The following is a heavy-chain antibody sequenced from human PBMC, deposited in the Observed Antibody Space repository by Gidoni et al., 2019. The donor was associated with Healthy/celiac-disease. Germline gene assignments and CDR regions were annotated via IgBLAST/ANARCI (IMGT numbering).Heavy chain of an antibody. Sequence: EVQLVEAGGGLVQPGGSLRLSCAASGFPFSSYAMSWVRQAPGKGLEWVSAISGSGGSTYYADSVKGRFTISRDNSKNTLYLQMNSLRAEDTAVYYCAKGGRGSYWYFDLWGRGTLVTVSS. J-gene: IGHJ2*01. CDR1: GFPFSSYA. CDR2: ISGSGGST. V-gene: IGHV3-23*04. D-gene: IGHD2-15*01. CDR3: AKGGRGSYWYFDL.